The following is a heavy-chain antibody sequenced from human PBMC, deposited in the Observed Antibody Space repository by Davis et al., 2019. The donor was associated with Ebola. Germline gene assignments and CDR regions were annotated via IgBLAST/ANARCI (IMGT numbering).Heavy chain of an antibody. V-gene: IGHV3-7*01. D-gene: IGHD2-21*01. CDR2: IKQDGSEK. J-gene: IGHJ4*02. Sequence: GESLKISCTGSGFTFTDYWMGWVRQAPGKGLEWVANIKQDGSEKYYVDSVKGRFTISRDNAKNSVYLQMNSLRAEDTALYYCARERTSCGGDCLDYWGQGTLVTVSS. CDR1: GFTFTDYW. CDR3: ARERTSCGGDCLDY.